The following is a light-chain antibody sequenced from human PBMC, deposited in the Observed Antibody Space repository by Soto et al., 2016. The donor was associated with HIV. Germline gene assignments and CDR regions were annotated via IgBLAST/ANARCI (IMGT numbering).Light chain of an antibody. CDR1: QDISRW. CDR3: QQLHSFPQS. CDR2: AAS. V-gene: IGKV1-12*01. Sequence: DIQMTQSPSSVSASVGDRVTITCRASQDISRWLAWYQQKPGKAPNLLISAASRLQSGVPSRFSGSGSGTEFILTISSLQPEDFATYYCQQLHSFPQSSGAGTKVDIK. J-gene: IGKJ4*01.